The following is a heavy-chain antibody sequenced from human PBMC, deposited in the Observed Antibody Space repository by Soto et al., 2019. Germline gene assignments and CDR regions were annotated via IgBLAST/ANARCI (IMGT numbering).Heavy chain of an antibody. V-gene: IGHV3-23*01. D-gene: IGHD1-26*01. CDR3: AREGVGEMSP. CDR2: VSGSGAGT. J-gene: IGHJ4*02. Sequence: GGSLRLSCAASGFSFSNHAMSWVRQAPGKGLECVSAVSGSGAGTFYADSVKGRFTISRDNSKSTLYLQMDTLRAEDTAVYYCAREGVGEMSPWGQGTLVTVSS. CDR1: GFSFSNHA.